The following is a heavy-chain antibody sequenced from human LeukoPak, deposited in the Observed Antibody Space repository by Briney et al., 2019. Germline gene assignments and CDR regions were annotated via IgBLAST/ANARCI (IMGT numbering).Heavy chain of an antibody. CDR3: SEGLDY. J-gene: IGHJ4*02. CDR1: GFTFSYVW. CDR2: IASAAHGGTT. Sequence: GGALRISCAASGFTFSYVWMSLVRQAPGKGLEWVARIASAAHGGTTDYAAPVKGRFTISRDDSKDTLYLQMNSLQTEDTAVYYCSEGLDYWGQGTLVTVSS. V-gene: IGHV3-15*04.